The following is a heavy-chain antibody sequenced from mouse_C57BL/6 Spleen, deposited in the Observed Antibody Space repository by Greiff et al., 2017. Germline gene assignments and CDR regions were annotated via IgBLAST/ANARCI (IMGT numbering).Heavy chain of an antibody. Sequence: EVQLQQSGPGLVKPSQSLSLTCSVTGYSITSGYYWNWIRQFPGNKLEWMGYISYDGSNNYNPSLKNRISITRDTSKNQFFLKLNSVTTEDTATYYCARGGTRDYYAMDYWGQGTSVTVSS. J-gene: IGHJ4*01. CDR3: ARGGTRDYYAMDY. V-gene: IGHV3-6*01. CDR1: GYSITSGYY. D-gene: IGHD3-3*01. CDR2: ISYDGSN.